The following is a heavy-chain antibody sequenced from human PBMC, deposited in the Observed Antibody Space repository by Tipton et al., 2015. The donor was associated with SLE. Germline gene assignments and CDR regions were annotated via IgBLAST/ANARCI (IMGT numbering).Heavy chain of an antibody. Sequence: LRLSCTVSGGSISSGSYYWSWIRQPAGKGLEWIGHIYTSGSTNYNPSLKSRVTISVDTSKNQFSLKLSSVTAADTAVYYCARGGYYGSGSLLQHWGQGTLVTVSS. J-gene: IGHJ1*01. V-gene: IGHV4-61*09. CDR1: GGSISSGSYY. CDR2: IYTSGST. D-gene: IGHD3-10*01. CDR3: ARGGYYGSGSLLQH.